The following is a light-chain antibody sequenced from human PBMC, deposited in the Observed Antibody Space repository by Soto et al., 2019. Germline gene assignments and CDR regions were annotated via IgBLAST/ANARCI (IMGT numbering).Light chain of an antibody. CDR3: CSYAGSSTWV. Sequence: QSALTQPASVSGSPGQSITISCTGTSSDVGSYNLVSWYQQHPGKAPKLMIYEDSERPSGVSNRFSGSTSGNTASLTISGLQAEDEADYYCCSYAGSSTWVFGGGTKLTVL. CDR1: SSDVGSYNL. CDR2: EDS. V-gene: IGLV2-23*01. J-gene: IGLJ3*02.